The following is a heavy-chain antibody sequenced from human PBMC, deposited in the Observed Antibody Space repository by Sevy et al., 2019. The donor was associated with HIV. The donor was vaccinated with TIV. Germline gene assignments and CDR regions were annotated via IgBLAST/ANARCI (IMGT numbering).Heavy chain of an antibody. D-gene: IGHD3-16*01. Sequence: SETLSPTCTVSGGSISSLYWNWIRQPPGKGLEWIANIYYNGETNYNPSLRSQITISLDTSSNQVSLRLTSVTAADTAIYYCADENAWGKDYSWGQGTLVTVSS. J-gene: IGHJ4*02. V-gene: IGHV4-59*08. CDR1: GGSISSLY. CDR2: IYYNGET. CDR3: ADENAWGKDYS.